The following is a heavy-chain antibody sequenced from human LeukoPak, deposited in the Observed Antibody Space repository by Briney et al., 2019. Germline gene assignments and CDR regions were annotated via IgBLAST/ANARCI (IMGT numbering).Heavy chain of an antibody. CDR2: ISGSGGST. Sequence: PGGPLRLSCAASGFTFSSYAMSWVRQAPGKGLEWVSAISGSGGSTYYADSVKGRFTISRDNSKNTLYLQMNSLRAEDTAVYYCANNRLVVVITYYFDYWGQGTLVTVSS. D-gene: IGHD3-22*01. J-gene: IGHJ4*02. CDR3: ANNRLVVVITYYFDY. CDR1: GFTFSSYA. V-gene: IGHV3-23*01.